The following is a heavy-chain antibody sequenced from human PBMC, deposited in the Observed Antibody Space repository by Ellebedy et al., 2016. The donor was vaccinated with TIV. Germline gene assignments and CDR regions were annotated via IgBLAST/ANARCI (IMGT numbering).Heavy chain of an antibody. CDR2: IKSKTDGGTT. D-gene: IGHD3-3*01. V-gene: IGHV3-15*01. CDR1: GFTFSNAW. Sequence: GGSLRLXXAASGFTFSNAWMSWVRQAPGKGLEWVGRIKSKTDGGTTDYAAPVKGRFTISRDDSKNTLYLQMNSLKTEDTAVYYCTTQHYDFWSGYYWYFDLWGRGTLVTVSS. J-gene: IGHJ2*01. CDR3: TTQHYDFWSGYYWYFDL.